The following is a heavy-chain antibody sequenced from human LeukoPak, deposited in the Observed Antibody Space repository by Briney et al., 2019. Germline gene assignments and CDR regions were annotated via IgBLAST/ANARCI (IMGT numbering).Heavy chain of an antibody. CDR3: ASVYSSSFDY. V-gene: IGHV4-39*01. J-gene: IGHJ4*02. D-gene: IGHD6-19*01. CDR1: GGSISSSSYY. CDR2: IFYSGNT. Sequence: SETLSLTCTVSGGSISSSSYYWGWIRQPPGKGLELIGNIFYSGNTYYNPSLKSRVTISVDTSKNQFSLKLSSVTAADTAVYYCASVYSSSFDYWGQGTLVTVSS.